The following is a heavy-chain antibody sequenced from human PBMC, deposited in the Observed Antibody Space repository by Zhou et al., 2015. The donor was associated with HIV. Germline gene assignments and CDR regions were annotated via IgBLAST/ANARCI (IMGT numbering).Heavy chain of an antibody. Sequence: VQLVESGGGVVQPGRSLRLSCAASGFTFSSYGMHWVRQAPGKGLEWVAVIWYDGSNKYYADSVKGRFTISRDNSKNTLYLQMKSLRAEDTAVYYCARDHSVGGATRFDYWGQGTLVTVSS. CDR3: ARDHSVGGATRFDY. J-gene: IGHJ4*02. CDR1: GFTFSSYG. CDR2: IWYDGSNK. D-gene: IGHD3-16*01. V-gene: IGHV3-33*01.